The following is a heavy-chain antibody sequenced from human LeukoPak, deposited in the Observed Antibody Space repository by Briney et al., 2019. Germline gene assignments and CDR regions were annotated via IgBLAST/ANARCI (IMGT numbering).Heavy chain of an antibody. CDR2: VIPIFGTA. V-gene: IGHV1-69*05. Sequence: ASVKVSCKASGGTFSSYAISWVRQAPGQGLEWMGGVIPIFGTANYAQKFQGRVTITTDESTSTAYMELSSLRSEDTAVYYCASSLRFASYYYMDVWGKGTTVNVSS. CDR3: ASSLRFASYYYMDV. J-gene: IGHJ6*03. CDR1: GGTFSSYA. D-gene: IGHD3-3*01.